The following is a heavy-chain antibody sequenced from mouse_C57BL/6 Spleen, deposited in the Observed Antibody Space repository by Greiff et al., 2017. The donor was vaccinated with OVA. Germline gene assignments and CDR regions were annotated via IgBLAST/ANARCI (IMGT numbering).Heavy chain of an antibody. D-gene: IGHD2-4*01. Sequence: DVKLVESVAELVRPGASVKLSCTASGFNIKNTYMHWVKQRPEQGLEWIGRIDPANGNTKYAPKFQGKATITADTSSNTAYLQLSSLTSEDTAIYYCARRGIYYDYDGAPWFADWGQGTLVTVSA. CDR1: GFNIKNTY. CDR3: ARRGIYYDYDGAPWFAD. J-gene: IGHJ3*01. CDR2: IDPANGNT. V-gene: IGHV14-3*01.